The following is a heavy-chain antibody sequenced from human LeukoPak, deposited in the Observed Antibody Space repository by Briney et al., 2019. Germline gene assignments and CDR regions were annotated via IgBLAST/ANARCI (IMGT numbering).Heavy chain of an antibody. J-gene: IGHJ4*02. Sequence: QSAGSLRLSCAASGFTFSTYAMSWVRQAPGKGLEWVSGISGSGVTTYYTDSVKGRFTISRDNAKNTLYLQIDTMRAEDTAVYYCAKGATTRSTVIKYYFDNWGQGTLVTVSS. CDR2: ISGSGVTT. D-gene: IGHD4-17*01. V-gene: IGHV3-23*01. CDR3: AKGATTRSTVIKYYFDN. CDR1: GFTFSTYA.